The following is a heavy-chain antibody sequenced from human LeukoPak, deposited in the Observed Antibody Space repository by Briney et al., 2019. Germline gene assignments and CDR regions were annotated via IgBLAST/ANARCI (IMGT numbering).Heavy chain of an antibody. J-gene: IGHJ6*02. CDR3: ARDAYTAAGMDV. V-gene: IGHV4-31*03. Sequence: SETLSLTCTVSGGSISSGGYYWSWLRQHPGKGLEWIGYIYYSGSTYYNPSLKSRVTISVDTSKNQFSLKLSSVTAADTAVYYCARDAYTAAGMDVWGQGTTVTVSS. CDR1: GGSISSGGYY. D-gene: IGHD5-18*01. CDR2: IYYSGST.